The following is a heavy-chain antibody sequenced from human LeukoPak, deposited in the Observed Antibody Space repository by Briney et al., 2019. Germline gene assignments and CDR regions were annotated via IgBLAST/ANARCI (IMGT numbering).Heavy chain of an antibody. CDR2: INHSGST. CDR3: ARPRGYSGGWYYFDY. CDR1: GGSFSGYY. D-gene: IGHD6-19*01. Sequence: PSETLSLTCAVYGGSFSGYYWSWIRQPPGKGLEWIGEINHSGSTNYNPSLKGRVTISVDTSKNQFSLKLSSVTAADTAVYYCARPRGYSGGWYYFDYWGQGTLVTVSS. J-gene: IGHJ4*02. V-gene: IGHV4-34*01.